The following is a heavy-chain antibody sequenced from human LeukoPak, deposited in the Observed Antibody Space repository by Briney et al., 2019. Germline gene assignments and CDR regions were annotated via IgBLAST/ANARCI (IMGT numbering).Heavy chain of an antibody. V-gene: IGHV4-61*02. CDR2: IYTSGST. D-gene: IGHD5-18*01. Sequence: SETLSLTCTVSGVSVSSATYYWTWIRQPAGKGLEWVGRIYTSGSTNYNPSLRSRLTLSVDMSKNQVSLKLTSVTAADTAVYYCAKYSTHAFDVWGQGTLVTVSS. J-gene: IGHJ3*01. CDR3: AKYSTHAFDV. CDR1: GVSVSSATYY.